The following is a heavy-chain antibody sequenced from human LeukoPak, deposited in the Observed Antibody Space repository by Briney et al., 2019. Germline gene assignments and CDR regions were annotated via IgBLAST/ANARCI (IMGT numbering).Heavy chain of an antibody. CDR1: GFTFDDYG. V-gene: IGHV3-20*04. J-gene: IGHJ6*03. CDR3: ARAYSGYENYYYYYYYMDV. CDR2: INCNGGNT. Sequence: GGSLRLSCAASGFTFDDYGMSWVRQAPGKGLEWVSGINCNGGNTGYADSVKGRFTISRVNAKNSLYLQMNSLRAEDTALYYCARAYSGYENYYYYYYYMDVWGKGTTVTVSS. D-gene: IGHD5-12*01.